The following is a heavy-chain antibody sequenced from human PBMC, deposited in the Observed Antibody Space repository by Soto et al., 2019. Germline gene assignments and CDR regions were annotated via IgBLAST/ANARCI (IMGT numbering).Heavy chain of an antibody. CDR2: LSGSGYQT. V-gene: IGHV3-23*01. CDR3: SKDRLTVFGVVVTFED. J-gene: IGHJ4*02. Sequence: EVQLLESGGGLVQPGGSLRLSCATDGFTFDSYAMHWVRQDPGKGLEWVSSLSGSGYQTYYADSVKGRLTISRDRSKNTVHLQKNSLRAEATAVYFCSKDRLTVFGVVVTFEDWGRGTLVTFAS. CDR1: GFTFDSYA. D-gene: IGHD3-3*01.